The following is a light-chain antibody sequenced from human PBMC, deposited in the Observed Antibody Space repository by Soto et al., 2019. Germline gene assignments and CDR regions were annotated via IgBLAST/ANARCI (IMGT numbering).Light chain of an antibody. J-gene: IGKJ5*01. V-gene: IGKV3D-15*01. CDR3: QQYENLPT. Sequence: TQSPGTLSLSPGGRATLSCRASQSVSRRLAWYQQRPGQSPRLLISGASMRASGVPSRFRGSGSGTDFTFTISRLQPEDIATYYCQQYENLPTFGQGTRLEI. CDR1: QSVSRR. CDR2: GAS.